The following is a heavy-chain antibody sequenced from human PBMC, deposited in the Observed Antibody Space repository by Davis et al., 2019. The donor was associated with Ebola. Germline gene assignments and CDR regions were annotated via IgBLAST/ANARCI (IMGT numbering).Heavy chain of an antibody. J-gene: IGHJ2*01. Sequence: GESLKISCAASGFTFSSYSMNWVRQAPGKGLEWVSYISSSSSTIYYADSVKGRFTISRDNAKNSLYLQMNSLRDEDTAVYYCARDPYLTTGPYGDAGYFDLWGRGTLVTVSS. D-gene: IGHD3-22*01. CDR2: ISSSSSTI. CDR3: ARDPYLTTGPYGDAGYFDL. V-gene: IGHV3-48*02. CDR1: GFTFSSYS.